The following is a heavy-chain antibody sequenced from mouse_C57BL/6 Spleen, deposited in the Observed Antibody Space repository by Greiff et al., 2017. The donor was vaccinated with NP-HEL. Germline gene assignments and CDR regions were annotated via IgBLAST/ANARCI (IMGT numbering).Heavy chain of an antibody. CDR1: GYTFTSYW. V-gene: IGHV1-5*01. J-gene: IGHJ3*01. D-gene: IGHD1-1*01. Sequence: VQLKQSGTVLARPGASVKMSCKTSGYTFTSYWMHWVKQRPGQGLEWIGAIYPGNSDTSYNQKLKGQAKLTAVTSASTAYMERSSLTNEDSAVYYCTRSWDYYGSAWFAYWGQGTLVTVSA. CDR2: IYPGNSDT. CDR3: TRSWDYYGSAWFAY.